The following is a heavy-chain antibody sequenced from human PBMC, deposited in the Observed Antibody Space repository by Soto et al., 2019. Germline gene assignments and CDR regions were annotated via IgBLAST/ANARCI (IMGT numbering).Heavy chain of an antibody. CDR3: ARADGVVPAAPDY. V-gene: IGHV3-33*01. D-gene: IGHD2-2*01. J-gene: IGHJ4*02. CDR2: IWYDGSNK. Sequence: PVGSLRLSCAASGFTFSSYGMHWVRQAPGKGLEWVAVIWYDGSNKYYADSVKGRFTISRDNSKNTLYLQMNSLRAEDTAVYYCARADGVVPAAPDYWGQGTLVTVSS. CDR1: GFTFSSYG.